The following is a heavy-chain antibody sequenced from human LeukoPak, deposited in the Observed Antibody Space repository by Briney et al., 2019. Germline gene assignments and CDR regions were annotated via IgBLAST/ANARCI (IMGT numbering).Heavy chain of an antibody. Sequence: PSQTLSLTCTVSGGSINSGSYYWSWIRQPAGKGLEWIGRIYTSGSTNYNPSLKSRVTISVDTSKNQFSLKLSSVTAADTAVYYCAGLFRIGATLIDYWGQGTLVTVSS. D-gene: IGHD3-10*01. J-gene: IGHJ4*02. CDR1: GGSINSGSYY. CDR3: AGLFRIGATLIDY. CDR2: IYTSGST. V-gene: IGHV4-61*02.